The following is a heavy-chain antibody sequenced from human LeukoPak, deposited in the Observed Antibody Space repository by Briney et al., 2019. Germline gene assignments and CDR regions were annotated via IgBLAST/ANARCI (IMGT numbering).Heavy chain of an antibody. CDR1: GFSVRSNY. CDR2: IYSDGSI. D-gene: IGHD1-1*01. V-gene: IGHV3-53*01. CDR3: ARDRRRLRGMNGDGDAFDI. J-gene: IGHJ3*02. Sequence: GGSLRLSCAASGFSVRSNYISWVRQAPGKGLEGVAMIYSDGSIFHADSVKGRFTMSRDNSWNTLDLQMNSLRVEDTAVYFCARDRRRLRGMNGDGDAFDIWGQGTMVTVSS.